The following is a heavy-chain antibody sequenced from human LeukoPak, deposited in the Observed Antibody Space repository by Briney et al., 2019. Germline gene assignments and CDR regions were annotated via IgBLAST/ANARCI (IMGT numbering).Heavy chain of an antibody. D-gene: IGHD5-18*01. J-gene: IGHJ4*02. CDR3: AKNVMVKGYIDY. V-gene: IGHV3-23*01. CDR1: GFILNNHA. Sequence: GGSMRLSCAASGFILNNHAMTWVRQAPGKGLQWISVISGSGRTIEYEDSVKGRFTISRDNSKNTVSLQMNNLRDEDTAIYYCAKNVMVKGYIDYWGQGTPVTVSS. CDR2: ISGSGRTI.